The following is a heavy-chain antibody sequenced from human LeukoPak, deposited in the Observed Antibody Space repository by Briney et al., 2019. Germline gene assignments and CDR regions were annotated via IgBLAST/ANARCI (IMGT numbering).Heavy chain of an antibody. V-gene: IGHV1-18*04. Sequence: ASVKVSCKASGYTFTGYYMHWVRQAPGQGLEWMGWISAYNGNTNYAQKLQGRVTMTTDTSTSTAYMELRSLRSDDTAVYYCARNYYDSSGYYPRWFDPWGQGILVTVSS. CDR1: GYTFTGYY. J-gene: IGHJ5*02. CDR2: ISAYNGNT. D-gene: IGHD3-22*01. CDR3: ARNYYDSSGYYPRWFDP.